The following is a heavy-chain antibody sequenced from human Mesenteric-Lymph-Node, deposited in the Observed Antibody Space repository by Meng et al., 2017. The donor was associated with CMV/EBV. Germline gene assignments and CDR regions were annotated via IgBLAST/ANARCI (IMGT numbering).Heavy chain of an antibody. CDR1: VFSLSTSGVG. V-gene: IGHV2-5*02. D-gene: IGHD6-13*01. Sequence: QSTLKESGPTLVKPTQTLTPTFTFSVFSLSTSGVGVVWIRQPPGKALEWLALIYWDDDKRYSPSLKSILTITEDTSKNQVVLTMTNMDPVDTATYYCAHSSSIAAAGHFSFDYWGQGTLVTVSS. CDR2: IYWDDDK. J-gene: IGHJ4*02. CDR3: AHSSSIAAAGHFSFDY.